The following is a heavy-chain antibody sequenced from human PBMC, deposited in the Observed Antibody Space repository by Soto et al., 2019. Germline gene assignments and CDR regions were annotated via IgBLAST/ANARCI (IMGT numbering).Heavy chain of an antibody. CDR3: ATSLLVVDHGHMDI. CDR2: MIPFQAKA. V-gene: IGHV1-69*02. Sequence: QVQLVQSGAELKKPGSSVKVSCEACVGSFTSYSFTWGRHAPGQGLEWMGRMIPFQAKANYALKFLDRVTVTADRTTRTVSMELTNLRSEDTAVYFCATSLLVVDHGHMDIWCKGTTVTSSS. D-gene: IGHD2-21*01. J-gene: IGHJ6*03. CDR1: VGSFTSYS.